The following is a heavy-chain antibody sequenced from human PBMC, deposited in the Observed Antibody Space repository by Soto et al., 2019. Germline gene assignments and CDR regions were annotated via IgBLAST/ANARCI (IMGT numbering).Heavy chain of an antibody. CDR2: IKTKVESYAT. V-gene: IGHV3-73*01. Sequence: EVQLVESGGGLVQPGGSLKLSCAASGFTLSGFDIHWVRQASGEGLEWVGRIKTKVESYATELAASVKGRFTISRDDPKNTAYMEMNSLKTDDTAVYYCTRRYCSGGGCYSDFDYWGQGTLVTVSS. CDR1: GFTLSGFD. D-gene: IGHD2-15*01. J-gene: IGHJ4*02. CDR3: TRRYCSGGGCYSDFDY.